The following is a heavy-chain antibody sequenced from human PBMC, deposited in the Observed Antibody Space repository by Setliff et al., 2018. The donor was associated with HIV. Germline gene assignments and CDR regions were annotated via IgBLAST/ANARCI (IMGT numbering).Heavy chain of an antibody. D-gene: IGHD3-10*01. CDR3: ARGGDDSGPGTWTFDY. J-gene: IGHJ4*02. CDR1: EYTFSDYY. Sequence: ASVKVSCKASEYTFSDYYLHWVRQAPGQGLEWMGWINGNTGATNYAQKFQGRVTITRDTSMYTAYMELTRLRFDDTAVYSCARGGDDSGPGTWTFDYWGQGALVTVSS. V-gene: IGHV1-2*02. CDR2: INGNTGAT.